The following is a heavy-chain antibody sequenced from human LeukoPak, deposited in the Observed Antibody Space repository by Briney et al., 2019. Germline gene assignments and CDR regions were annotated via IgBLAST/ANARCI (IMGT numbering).Heavy chain of an antibody. CDR3: ARGRSYYGSGSYYNWFDP. V-gene: IGHV1-18*01. D-gene: IGHD3-10*01. J-gene: IGHJ5*02. CDR2: ISAYNGNT. CDR1: GYTFTSYG. Sequence: GASVKVSCKASGYTFTSYGISWVRQAPGQGLEWMGWISAYNGNTNYAQKLQGRVTMTTDTSTSTAYMELRSLRSDDTAVYYCARGRSYYGSGSYYNWFDPWGLGTLVTVSS.